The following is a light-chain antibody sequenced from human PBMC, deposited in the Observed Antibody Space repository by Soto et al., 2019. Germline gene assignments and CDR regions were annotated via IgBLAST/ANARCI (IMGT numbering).Light chain of an antibody. CDR1: RSNIGINF. CDR2: RNN. CDR3: AAWDDPLDAQV. J-gene: IGLJ7*01. V-gene: IGLV1-47*01. Sequence: QSVLTQSPSASGTPGQRVTISCSGSRSNIGINFAYWYQHVPGTAPRLLIQRNNERPSGVPDRFSGSKSGTSVSLAISGLRSDDEATYYCAAWDDPLDAQVFGGGTQLTVL.